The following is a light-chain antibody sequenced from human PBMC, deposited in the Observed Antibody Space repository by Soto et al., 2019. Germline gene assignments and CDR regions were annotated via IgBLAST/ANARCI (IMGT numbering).Light chain of an antibody. J-gene: IGKJ1*01. CDR2: GAS. Sequence: EFVLTQSPGTLSLSPGERATLSCRTSQSVSNNYLAWYQQKPGQAPRLLIYGASSRATGIPDRFSGSGSGTDFTLSISRLEPEDFAVYYCQQYSNLWTFGQGTKVDIK. V-gene: IGKV3-20*01. CDR3: QQYSNLWT. CDR1: QSVSNNY.